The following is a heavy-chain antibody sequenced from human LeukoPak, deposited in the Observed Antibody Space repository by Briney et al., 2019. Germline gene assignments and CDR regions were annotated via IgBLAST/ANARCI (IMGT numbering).Heavy chain of an antibody. Sequence: SETLSLTCTISGRSISSYYWSWIRQPPGKGLEWIGYIYYSGSTNYNPSLKSRVTISVDTSKNQFSLKLSSVTAADTAVYYCASGSSGYLDYWGQGTLVTVSS. CDR3: ASGSSGYLDY. J-gene: IGHJ4*02. V-gene: IGHV4-59*01. D-gene: IGHD3-22*01. CDR1: GRSISSYY. CDR2: IYYSGST.